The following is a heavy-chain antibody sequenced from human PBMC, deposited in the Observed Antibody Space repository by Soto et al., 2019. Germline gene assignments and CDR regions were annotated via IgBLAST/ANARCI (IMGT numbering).Heavy chain of an antibody. CDR1: GFTFSSYA. CDR2: ISGSGGST. D-gene: IGHD3-10*01. V-gene: IGHV3-23*01. J-gene: IGHJ4*02. CDR3: AEASGWCGESDY. Sequence: EVQLLESGGGLVQPGGSLRLSCAASGFTFSSYAMSWVRQAPGKGLEWVSAISGSGGSTYYADSVKGRFTISRDNSKNTLYLERMSLRVEDTAVYYCAEASGWCGESDYWGQGTMVTVSS.